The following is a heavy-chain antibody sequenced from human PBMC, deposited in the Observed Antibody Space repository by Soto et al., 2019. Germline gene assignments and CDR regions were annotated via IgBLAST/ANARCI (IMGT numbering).Heavy chain of an antibody. CDR2: IWYDGSNK. V-gene: IGHV3-33*01. Sequence: QVQLVESGGGVVQPGRSLRLSCAASGFTFSSYGMHWVRQAPGKGLEWVAVIWYDGSNKYYADSVKGRFTISRDNSKNTLYLQMNCLRAEDTAVYYCARIQRIGVVIGDYGMDVWGQGTTVTVSS. D-gene: IGHD3-22*01. CDR1: GFTFSSYG. J-gene: IGHJ6*02. CDR3: ARIQRIGVVIGDYGMDV.